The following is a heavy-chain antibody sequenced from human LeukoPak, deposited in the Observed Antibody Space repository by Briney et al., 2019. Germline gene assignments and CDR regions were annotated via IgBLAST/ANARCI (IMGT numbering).Heavy chain of an antibody. D-gene: IGHD3-10*01. V-gene: IGHV3-23*01. CDR3: AKVGRALGNYGSGSYFRYFDY. Sequence: GGSLRLSCAASGFTFSSYAMSWVRQAPGKGLEWVSAISGSGGSTYYADSVKGRFTISRDNAKNYLYLQMNSLRAEDTAVYYCAKVGRALGNYGSGSYFRYFDYWGQGTLVTVSS. CDR2: ISGSGGST. J-gene: IGHJ4*02. CDR1: GFTFSSYA.